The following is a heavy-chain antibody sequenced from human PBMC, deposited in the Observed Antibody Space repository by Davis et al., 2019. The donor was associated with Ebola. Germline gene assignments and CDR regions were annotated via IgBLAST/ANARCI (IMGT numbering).Heavy chain of an antibody. V-gene: IGHV4-59*08. Sequence: SETLSLTCIVSGASISAYYWSWIRQPPGKGLEWIGYVHYTGATHYNASLKSRVTISVDTSNNQFSLILSSVTAADTAVYYCARLGYDFWSGYSYYFDYWGQGTLVTVSS. D-gene: IGHD3-3*01. CDR1: GASISAYY. J-gene: IGHJ4*02. CDR2: VHYTGAT. CDR3: ARLGYDFWSGYSYYFDY.